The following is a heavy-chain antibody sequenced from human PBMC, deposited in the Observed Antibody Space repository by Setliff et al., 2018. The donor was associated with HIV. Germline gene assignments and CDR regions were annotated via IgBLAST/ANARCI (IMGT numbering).Heavy chain of an antibody. D-gene: IGHD3-10*01. CDR1: GFTFSNYW. CDR3: AKDLQYGSGSYRPPLGY. J-gene: IGHJ4*02. V-gene: IGHV3-74*01. CDR2: IAVDGSRT. Sequence: PGGSLRLSCAASGFTFSNYWMHWVRQAPGKGPVWVSRIAVDGSRTDYAESVKGRFTISRDNSKNTLYLQINSLRAEDTAVYYCAKDLQYGSGSYRPPLGYWGQGTLVTVSS.